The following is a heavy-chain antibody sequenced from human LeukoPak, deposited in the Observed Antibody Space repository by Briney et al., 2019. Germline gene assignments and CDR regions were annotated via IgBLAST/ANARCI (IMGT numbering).Heavy chain of an antibody. CDR1: GGSISSYY. D-gene: IGHD4-23*01. V-gene: IGHV4-59*01. CDR2: IYYSGST. J-gene: IGHJ4*02. CDR3: ARDSGNYYFDY. Sequence: SETLSLTCAVYGGSISSYYWSWIRQPPGKGLEWIGYIYYSGSTNYNPSLKSRVTISVDTSKNQFSLKLSSVTAADTAVYYCARDSGNYYFDYWGQGTLVTVSS.